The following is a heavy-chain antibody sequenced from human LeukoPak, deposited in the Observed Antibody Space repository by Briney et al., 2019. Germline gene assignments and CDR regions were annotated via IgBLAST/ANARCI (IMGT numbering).Heavy chain of an antibody. V-gene: IGHV1-18*01. CDR3: ARDRVNFSFYYYGMDV. Sequence: ASVKVPCKASNYAFSSYGISWVRQAPGQGLEWMGWVSASNGHTNYAQKFQGRVTMTTDTSTNTAYMELRALRTGDTAAYYCARDRVNFSFYYYGMDVWGQGTTVTVSS. J-gene: IGHJ6*02. CDR1: NYAFSSYG. CDR2: VSASNGHT. D-gene: IGHD3-3*01.